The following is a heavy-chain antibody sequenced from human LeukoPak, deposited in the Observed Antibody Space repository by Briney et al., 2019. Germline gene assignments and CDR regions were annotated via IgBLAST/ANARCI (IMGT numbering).Heavy chain of an antibody. Sequence: GESLKISCKGSXYXXTXXXIXXXXXXPGXGLEXMGVXFPADSDTSYSPSFQGQVTISADRSISTAYLQWSSLKASDXAIYYCARGLASDYWGQGTLVTVSS. V-gene: IGHV5-51*01. CDR3: ARGLASDY. CDR1: XYXXTXXX. CDR2: XFPADSDT. J-gene: IGHJ4*02.